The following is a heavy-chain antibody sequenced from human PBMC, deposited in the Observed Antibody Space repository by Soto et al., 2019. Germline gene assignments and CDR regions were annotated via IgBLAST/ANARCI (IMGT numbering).Heavy chain of an antibody. Sequence: QVQLQQWGAGLLKPSETLSLTCAVYGGSFSGYYWSWIRQPPGKGLERIGEINHSGSTNYNPSLKSRVTISVDTSKNQFSLKLSSVTAADTAVYYCASGYGDYYFDYWGQGTLVTVSS. D-gene: IGHD4-17*01. V-gene: IGHV4-34*01. CDR3: ASGYGDYYFDY. CDR2: INHSGST. J-gene: IGHJ4*02. CDR1: GGSFSGYY.